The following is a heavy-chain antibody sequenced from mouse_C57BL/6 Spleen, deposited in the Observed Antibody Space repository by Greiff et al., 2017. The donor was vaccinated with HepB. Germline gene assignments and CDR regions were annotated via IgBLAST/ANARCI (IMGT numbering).Heavy chain of an antibody. CDR3: ERDDRVAAGAMDN. D-gene: IGHD2-14*01. CDR1: GFTFSSYA. J-gene: IGHJ4*01. V-gene: IGHV5-4*01. CDR2: ISDGGSYT. Sequence: EVQGVESGGGLVKPGGSLKLSCAASGFTFSSYAMSWVRQTPEKRLEWVATISDGGSYTYYPDNVKGRFTISRDNAKHNLYLQISHLKSEDTAMYYCERDDRVAAGAMDNWGQGTSVTVSS.